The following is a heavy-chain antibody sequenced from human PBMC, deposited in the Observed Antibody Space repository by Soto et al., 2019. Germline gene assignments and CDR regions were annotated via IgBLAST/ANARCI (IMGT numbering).Heavy chain of an antibody. Sequence: QVQLVQSGAEVKKPGSSVKVSCKASGGTFSGYAISWVRQAPGQGLEWMGGIIPIFGTANYAQKFQGRVTITADESTSTAYMELSSLRSEDTAVYYCARADDFWSGYKAYYFDYWGQGTLVTVSS. D-gene: IGHD3-3*01. CDR3: ARADDFWSGYKAYYFDY. CDR1: GGTFSGYA. J-gene: IGHJ4*02. CDR2: IIPIFGTA. V-gene: IGHV1-69*01.